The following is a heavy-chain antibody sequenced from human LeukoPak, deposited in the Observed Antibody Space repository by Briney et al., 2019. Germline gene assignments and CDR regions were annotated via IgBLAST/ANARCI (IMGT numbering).Heavy chain of an antibody. Sequence: SETLSLTCTVSGGSISSYYWSWIRQPPGKGLEWIGYIYYSGSTNYNPSLKSRVTISVDTSKNQFSLKLSSVTAADTAVYYCARDHSGSYLAAFDIWDQGTMVTVSS. CDR1: GGSISSYY. D-gene: IGHD1-26*01. CDR3: ARDHSGSYLAAFDI. V-gene: IGHV4-59*01. CDR2: IYYSGST. J-gene: IGHJ3*02.